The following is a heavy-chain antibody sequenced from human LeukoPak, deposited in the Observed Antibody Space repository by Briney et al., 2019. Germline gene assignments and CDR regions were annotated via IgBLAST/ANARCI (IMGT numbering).Heavy chain of an antibody. V-gene: IGHV3-23*01. J-gene: IGHJ4*02. CDR2: INSGGGTT. CDR3: AKHPAAGNFDY. CDR1: GFTFSSYA. Sequence: GGSLRLSCAASGFTFSSYAMSWVRQAPGKGLEWVSIINSGGGTTYYADSVKGRFTISRDNSKSTLYLQMNSLRADDTALYYCAKHPAAGNFDYWGQGTLVTVSS.